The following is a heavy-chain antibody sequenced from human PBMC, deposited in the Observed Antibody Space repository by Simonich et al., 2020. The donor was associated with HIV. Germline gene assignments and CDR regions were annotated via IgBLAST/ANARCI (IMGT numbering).Heavy chain of an antibody. CDR3: ARTSSDSSGYSPFDY. V-gene: IGHV1-58*02. CDR2: IVVGSVNT. D-gene: IGHD3-22*01. CDR1: GFTFSSSA. Sequence: QMQLVQSGPEVKKPGTSVKVSCKASGFTFSSSAMQWVRQARGQRLEWVRWIVVGSVNTNYAQKFQERVTITRDMSTSTAYMELSSLRSEDTAVYYCARTSSDSSGYSPFDYWGQGTLVTVSS. J-gene: IGHJ4*02.